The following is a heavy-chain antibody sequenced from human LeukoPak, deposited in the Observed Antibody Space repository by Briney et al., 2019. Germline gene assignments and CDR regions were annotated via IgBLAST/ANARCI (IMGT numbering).Heavy chain of an antibody. CDR1: GITFRSYW. Sequence: GRSLRLSCTASGITFRSYWMTWVRQAPGKGLEWVANIKPDGSGQYYLDSVRGRFTISRDDAKNSVYLQMNSLRDEDTAVYYCRRSLDYWGPGTLVTVSS. J-gene: IGHJ4*02. CDR2: IKPDGSGQ. CDR3: RRSLDY. V-gene: IGHV3-7*01.